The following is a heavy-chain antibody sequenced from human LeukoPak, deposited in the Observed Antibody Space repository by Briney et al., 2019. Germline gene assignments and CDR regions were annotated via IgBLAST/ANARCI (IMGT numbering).Heavy chain of an antibody. D-gene: IGHD3-3*01. V-gene: IGHV3-30*03. CDR3: ARPWSGSYNWFDP. CDR1: GFTFSSYG. Sequence: PGRSLRLSRAASGFTFSSYGMHWVRQAPGKGLEWVAVISYDGSNKYYADSVKGRFTISRDNSKNTLYLQMNSLRAEDTAVYYCARPWSGSYNWFDPWGQGTLVTVSS. CDR2: ISYDGSNK. J-gene: IGHJ5*02.